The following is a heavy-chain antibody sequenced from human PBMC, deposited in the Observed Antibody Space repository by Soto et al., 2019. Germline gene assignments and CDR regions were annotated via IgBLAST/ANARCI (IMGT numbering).Heavy chain of an antibody. D-gene: IGHD6-13*01. Sequence: SETLSLTCSVSGGSISSYSWSWIRQPPGKGLEWIGYMYYSGSTNHNPSLKSRVTISVDTSKNQFSLKLSSVTAADTAVYYCARHRQAAAGTLDYWGQGTLVTVSS. CDR2: MYYSGST. J-gene: IGHJ4*02. CDR1: GGSISSYS. V-gene: IGHV4-59*08. CDR3: ARHRQAAAGTLDY.